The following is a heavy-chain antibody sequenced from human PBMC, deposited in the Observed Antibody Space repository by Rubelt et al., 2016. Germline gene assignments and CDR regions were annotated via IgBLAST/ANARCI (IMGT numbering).Heavy chain of an antibody. V-gene: IGHV3-30*02. D-gene: IGHD2/OR15-2a*01. Sequence: ADSVKGRFTISRDNSRNTLFLQMDSLTVGDTAVYYCAKEQAGYFFFESWGQGTQVTVSS. CDR3: AKEQAGYFFFES. J-gene: IGHJ4*02.